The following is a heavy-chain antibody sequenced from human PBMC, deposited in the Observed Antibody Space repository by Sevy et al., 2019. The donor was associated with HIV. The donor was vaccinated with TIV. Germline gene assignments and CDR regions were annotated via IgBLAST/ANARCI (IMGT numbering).Heavy chain of an antibody. CDR3: AREGIAVAGIGYYFDY. D-gene: IGHD6-19*01. Sequence: GGSLRLSCAASGFTFSSYGMHWVRQVPGKGLEWVAIIWYDGSNKKYADSVKGRFSISRDNSKNTLYLQMNSLRAEDTAVYYCAREGIAVAGIGYYFDYWGQGTLVTVSS. V-gene: IGHV3-33*01. CDR2: IWYDGSNK. CDR1: GFTFSSYG. J-gene: IGHJ4*02.